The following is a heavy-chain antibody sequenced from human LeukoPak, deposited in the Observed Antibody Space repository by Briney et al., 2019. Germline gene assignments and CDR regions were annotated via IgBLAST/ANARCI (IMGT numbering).Heavy chain of an antibody. Sequence: PSETLSLTCTVSGSSISSYYWSWIRQPPGKGLEWIGDIYYSGSTNYNPSLKSRVTISVDTSKNQFSLKLSSVTAADTAVYYCARANYFDYWGQGTLVTVSS. CDR1: GSSISSYY. CDR2: IYYSGST. CDR3: ARANYFDY. J-gene: IGHJ4*02. V-gene: IGHV4-59*01.